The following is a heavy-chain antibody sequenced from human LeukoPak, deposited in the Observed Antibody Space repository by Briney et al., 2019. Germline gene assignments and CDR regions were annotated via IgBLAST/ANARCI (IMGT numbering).Heavy chain of an antibody. J-gene: IGHJ4*02. D-gene: IGHD2-15*01. CDR3: ARGGYCSGGSCYQPFDY. Sequence: PSETLSLTCTVSGGSISSSSYYWGWIRQPPGKGLEWIGSIYCSGSTYYNPSLKSRVTISVDTSKSQFSLKLSSVTAADTAVYYCARGGYCSGGSCYQPFDYWGQGTLVTVSS. V-gene: IGHV4-39*07. CDR2: IYCSGST. CDR1: GGSISSSSYY.